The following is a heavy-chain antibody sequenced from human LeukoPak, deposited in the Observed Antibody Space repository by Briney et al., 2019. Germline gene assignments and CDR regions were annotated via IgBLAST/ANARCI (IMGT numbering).Heavy chain of an antibody. CDR2: MNPNSGNT. Sequence: GSVNVSCKPSEYTFTSYDIKGGRQATGQGLEWKGWMNPNSGNTGYAQKFQGRVTMTRNTSISTAYMELSSLRSEDTAVYYCARSLRITMFRGVIGYWGQGTLVTVSS. CDR1: EYTFTSYD. V-gene: IGHV1-8*01. J-gene: IGHJ4*02. CDR3: ARSLRITMFRGVIGY. D-gene: IGHD3-10*01.